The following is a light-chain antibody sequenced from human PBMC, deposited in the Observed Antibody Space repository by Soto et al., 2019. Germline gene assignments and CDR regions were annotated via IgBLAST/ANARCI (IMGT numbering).Light chain of an antibody. CDR1: SSDVGGYNY. CDR2: DVS. CDR3: CSYAGSYTYV. J-gene: IGLJ1*01. Sequence: QSVLAQPRSVSGSPGQSVTISCTGTSSDVGGYNYVSWYQQHPGKAPKLMIYDVSKRPSGVPDRFSGSKSGSTTSLTISGLQAEDEADYFCCSYAGSYTYVLGTGTKVTVL. V-gene: IGLV2-11*01.